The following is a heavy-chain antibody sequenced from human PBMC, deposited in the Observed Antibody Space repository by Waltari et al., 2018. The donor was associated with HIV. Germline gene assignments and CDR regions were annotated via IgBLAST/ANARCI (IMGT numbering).Heavy chain of an antibody. CDR1: GFTFSHYW. J-gene: IGHJ4*02. D-gene: IGHD1-1*01. CDR2: IKEDGSER. CDR3: ARASHGTTPYFDN. Sequence: EVQLVASGGDLVQPGGSLKLSCVGTGFTFSHYWMNWIRQAPGKWLEWVANIKEDGSERYYVDSVKGRFTVSRDNGKNSLFLQMTRLTAEDTAVYYCARASHGTTPYFDNWGQGTLVTVSS. V-gene: IGHV3-7*01.